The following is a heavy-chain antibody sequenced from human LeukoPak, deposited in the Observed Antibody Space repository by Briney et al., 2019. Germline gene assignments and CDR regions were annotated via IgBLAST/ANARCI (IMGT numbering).Heavy chain of an antibody. V-gene: IGHV3-48*03. CDR3: ARFNYYGSGSYPDY. CDR1: GFTFSNYE. J-gene: IGHJ4*02. CDR2: VSSSSDLK. D-gene: IGHD3-10*01. Sequence: GGSLRLSCSASGFTFSNYEMNWVRQAPGAGLEWVAYVSSSSDLKYYADSVKGRFTISRDNAKNSLYLQMNSLRAEDTAVYYCARFNYYGSGSYPDYWGQGTLVTVSS.